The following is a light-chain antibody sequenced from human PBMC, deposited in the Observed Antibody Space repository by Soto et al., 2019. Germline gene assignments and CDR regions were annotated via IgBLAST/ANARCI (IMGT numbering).Light chain of an antibody. V-gene: IGLV2-14*01. CDR1: SSDVGGYNY. Sequence: QSALTQPASVSGSPGHSSTITCTGTSSDVGGYNYVSWYQQHPGKAPKLMIYDVSNRPSGVSNRFSGSKSGNTASLTISGLQAEDEADYYCSSYTSSSTLRDNYVFGTGTKVTVL. J-gene: IGLJ1*01. CDR3: SSYTSSSTLRDNYV. CDR2: DVS.